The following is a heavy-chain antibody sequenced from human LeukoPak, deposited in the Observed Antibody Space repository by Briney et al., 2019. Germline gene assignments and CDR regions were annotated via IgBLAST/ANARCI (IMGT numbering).Heavy chain of an antibody. D-gene: IGHD5-24*01. J-gene: IGHJ4*02. CDR2: INPHSGGT. V-gene: IGHV1-2*02. CDR3: AREGVIGDGYNFFDY. Sequence: ASVKVSFKASGYTFIGYYMHWVRQAPGQGLEWMGWINPHSGGTNSEQNFQGRVTMSRDTSISTVYMELSRLRSDDTALYYCAREGVIGDGYNFFDYWGQGTLVTVSS. CDR1: GYTFIGYY.